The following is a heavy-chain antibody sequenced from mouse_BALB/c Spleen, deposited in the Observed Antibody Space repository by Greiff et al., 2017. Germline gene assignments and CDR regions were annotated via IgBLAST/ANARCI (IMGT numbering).Heavy chain of an antibody. V-gene: IGHV5-17*02. D-gene: IGHD4-1*02. CDR3: ARSPTGTGAMDY. CDR2: ISSGSSTN. CDR1: GFTFSSFG. J-gene: IGHJ4*01. Sequence: EVQLVESGGGLVQPGGSRKLSCAASGFTFSSFGMHWVRQAPEKGLEWVAYISSGSSTNYYADTVKGRFTISRDNPKNTLFLQMTSLRSEDTAMYYCARSPTGTGAMDYWGQGTSVTVAS.